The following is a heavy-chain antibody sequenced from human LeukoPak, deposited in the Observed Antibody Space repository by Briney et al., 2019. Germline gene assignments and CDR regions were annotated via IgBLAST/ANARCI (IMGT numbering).Heavy chain of an antibody. D-gene: IGHD3-22*01. CDR2: INVYNGNT. J-gene: IGHJ6*02. CDR1: GYTFTSYG. V-gene: IGHV1-18*01. Sequence: GASVKVSCRASGYTFTSYGISWVRQAPGQGLEWMGWINVYNGNTNYAQKLQGRVTMTTDTSTSTAYMELRSLRSDDTAVYYCARDYGNYDSSGYYYYYYYYGMDVWGQGTTVTVSS. CDR3: ARDYGNYDSSGYYYYYYYYGMDV.